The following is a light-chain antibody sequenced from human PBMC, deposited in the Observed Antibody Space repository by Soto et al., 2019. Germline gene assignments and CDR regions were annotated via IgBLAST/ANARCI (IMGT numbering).Light chain of an antibody. CDR3: QQYESVPLT. J-gene: IGKJ4*01. Sequence: DIQMTQSPSSLSASVGDRVTITCQASQDISNYVNWYQQKPGKAPKLLIYDAANLETGVPSRLSGSGSALDFTFTIISLQPEDSATYYCQQYESVPLTFGGGTKVEIK. V-gene: IGKV1-33*01. CDR2: DAA. CDR1: QDISNY.